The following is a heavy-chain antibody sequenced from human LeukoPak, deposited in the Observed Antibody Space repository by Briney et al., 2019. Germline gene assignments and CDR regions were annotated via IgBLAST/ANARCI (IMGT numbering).Heavy chain of an antibody. CDR2: IKQDGSEK. Sequence: GGSLRLSCAASGFTFSSYWMSWVRQAPGKGLEWVANIKQDGSEKYYVDSVKGRFTISRDNAKNSLYLQMNSLRAEDTAVYYCARDYGGMVTTYSSSWYSPSFDYWGQGTLVTVSS. V-gene: IGHV3-7*01. J-gene: IGHJ4*02. CDR3: ARDYGGMVTTYSSSWYSPSFDY. CDR1: GFTFSSYW. D-gene: IGHD6-13*01.